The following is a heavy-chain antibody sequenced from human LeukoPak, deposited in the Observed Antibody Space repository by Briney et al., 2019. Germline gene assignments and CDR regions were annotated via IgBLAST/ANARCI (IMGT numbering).Heavy chain of an antibody. D-gene: IGHD3-22*01. J-gene: IGHJ4*02. CDR2: INHSGTA. CDR1: GGPISSYF. CDR3: ARAGFYNDERTHQGHFAS. Sequence: SETLSLTCTVSGGPISSYFWSWIRQSPGKGLEWIGYINHSGTADHNPSLNSRVTISLDTSKNQFSLELRSVTAADTAVYYCARAGFYNDERTHQGHFASWGQGSLVTVSP. V-gene: IGHV4-59*01.